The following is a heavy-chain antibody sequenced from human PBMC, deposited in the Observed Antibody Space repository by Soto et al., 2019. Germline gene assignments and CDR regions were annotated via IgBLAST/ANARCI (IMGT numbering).Heavy chain of an antibody. D-gene: IGHD6-13*01. CDR2: IYHSGST. CDR1: GYSISSGYY. Sequence: SETLSLTCAVSGYSISSGYYWGWIRQPPGKGLEWIGSIYHSGSTYYNPSLKSRVTISVDTSKNQFSLKLSSVTAADTAVYYCARDLIVGSSLPSWFDPWGQGTLVTVSS. CDR3: ARDLIVGSSLPSWFDP. J-gene: IGHJ5*02. V-gene: IGHV4-38-2*02.